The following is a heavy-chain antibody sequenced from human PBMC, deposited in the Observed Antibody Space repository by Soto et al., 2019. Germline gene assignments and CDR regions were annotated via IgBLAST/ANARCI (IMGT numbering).Heavy chain of an antibody. Sequence: GGSLRLSCAASGFTFSNYWMHWVRQTPGKGLVWVSRINSDGSSASYADSVKGRFTISRDNAKNTLYLQMNSLRDEDTAVYYCARDLRRERWLQRDYFDYWGQGTLVTVSS. V-gene: IGHV3-74*01. CDR3: ARDLRRERWLQRDYFDY. CDR2: INSDGSSA. J-gene: IGHJ4*02. D-gene: IGHD5-12*01. CDR1: GFTFSNYW.